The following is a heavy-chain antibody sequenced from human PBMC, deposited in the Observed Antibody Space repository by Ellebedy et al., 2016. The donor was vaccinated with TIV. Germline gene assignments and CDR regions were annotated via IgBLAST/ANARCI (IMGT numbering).Heavy chain of an antibody. J-gene: IGHJ4*02. CDR1: GGSINSDDYY. CDR2: VFYSGST. D-gene: IGHD1-1*01. V-gene: IGHV4-30-4*01. CDR3: ARAQAKGGNFNFDF. Sequence: SETLSLTCTVPGGSINSDDYYWSWIRQPPGKALEWIGYVFYSGSTYYNPSLKSRLTISLDPSKNQFSLKMSSVTAADTAVYYCARAQAKGGNFNFDFWGQGTLVTVSS.